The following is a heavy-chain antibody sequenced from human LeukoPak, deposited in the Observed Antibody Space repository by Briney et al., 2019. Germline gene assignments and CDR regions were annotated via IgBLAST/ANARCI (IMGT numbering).Heavy chain of an antibody. D-gene: IGHD3-10*01. Sequence: PGRSLRLSCAASGFTFSSYGMHWVRQAPGKGLEWVANIKQHGSEKYYVDSVKGRLTISRDNAKNSLYLQMNSLRAEDTAVYYCAKDSTYGSAYYYYMDVWGKGTTVTISS. CDR1: GFTFSSYG. CDR2: IKQHGSEK. J-gene: IGHJ6*03. V-gene: IGHV3-7*03. CDR3: AKDSTYGSAYYYYMDV.